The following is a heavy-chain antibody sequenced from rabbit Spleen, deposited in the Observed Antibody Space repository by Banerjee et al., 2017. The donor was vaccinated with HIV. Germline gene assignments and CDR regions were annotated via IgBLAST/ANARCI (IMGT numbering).Heavy chain of an antibody. Sequence: QEQLEESGGDLVKPGASLTLTCKASGLDFSSSYWICWVRQAPGMGLEWIACIDVGKSGRTYYETWAKGRFTISKTSSTTVTLQMTSLTAADTATYFCARDSAGREDFNLWGQGTLVTVS. J-gene: IGHJ4*01. V-gene: IGHV1S45*01. CDR1: GLDFSSSYW. CDR2: IDVGKSGRT. CDR3: ARDSAGREDFNL. D-gene: IGHD4-2*01.